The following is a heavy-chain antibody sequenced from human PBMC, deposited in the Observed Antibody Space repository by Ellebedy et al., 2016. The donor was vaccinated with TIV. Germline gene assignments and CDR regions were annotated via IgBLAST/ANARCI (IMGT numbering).Heavy chain of an antibody. J-gene: IGHJ4*02. V-gene: IGHV4-59*08. Sequence: MPSETLSLTCTVSGGSISNYYWSWIRQPPGKGLEWIGYIYYSGSTNYNPSLKSRVTISVDTSKNQFSLKLSSVTAADTAVYYCARGSLSKGRPYDFWSGNFDYWGQGTLVTVSS. CDR2: IYYSGST. D-gene: IGHD3-3*01. CDR1: GGSISNYY. CDR3: ARGSLSKGRPYDFWSGNFDY.